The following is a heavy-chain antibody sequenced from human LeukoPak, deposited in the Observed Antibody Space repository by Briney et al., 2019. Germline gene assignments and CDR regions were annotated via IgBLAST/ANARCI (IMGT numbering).Heavy chain of an antibody. Sequence: NPGGSLRLSCAASGFTFSSYSMNWVRQAPGKGLEWVSSISSSSSYIYYADSVKGRFTISRDNAKNPLYLQMNSLRAEDTAVYYCAVASSGYYLDAFDIWGQGTMVTVSS. J-gene: IGHJ3*02. CDR3: AVASSGYYLDAFDI. V-gene: IGHV3-21*01. CDR1: GFTFSSYS. CDR2: ISSSSSYI. D-gene: IGHD3-22*01.